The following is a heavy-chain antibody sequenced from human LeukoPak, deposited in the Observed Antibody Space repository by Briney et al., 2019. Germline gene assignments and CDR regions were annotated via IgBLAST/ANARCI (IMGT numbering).Heavy chain of an antibody. CDR2: ISGSGGST. V-gene: IGHV3-23*01. J-gene: IGHJ3*02. CDR1: GFTFSSYW. Sequence: GGSLRLSCAASGFTFSSYWMHWVRQAPGKGLVWVSSISGSGGSTQYADFVQGRFAISRDNSKNTLYLQMNSLRVEDTAVYFCARDPNGDYIGTFDMWGRGTMVTVSS. D-gene: IGHD4-17*01. CDR3: ARDPNGDYIGTFDM.